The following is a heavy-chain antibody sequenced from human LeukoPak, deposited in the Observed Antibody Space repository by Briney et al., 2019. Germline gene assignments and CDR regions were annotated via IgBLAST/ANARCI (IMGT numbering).Heavy chain of an antibody. CDR1: GYTFTSYY. V-gene: IGHV1-46*01. D-gene: IGHD3-22*01. CDR2: INPSGGST. Sequence: AASVKVSCKASGYTFTSYYMHWVRQAPGQGLEWMGTINPSGGSTSYAQKFQGRVTMTRDMSTSTVYMELSSLRSEDTAVYYCARGIPAYYYDSSESLDYWGQGTLVTVSS. CDR3: ARGIPAYYYDSSESLDY. J-gene: IGHJ4*02.